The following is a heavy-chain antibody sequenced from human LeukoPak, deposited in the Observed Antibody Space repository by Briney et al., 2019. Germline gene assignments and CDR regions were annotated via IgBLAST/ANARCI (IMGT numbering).Heavy chain of an antibody. CDR2: INHSGST. CDR1: GGSFSGYY. J-gene: IGHJ3*02. D-gene: IGHD5-18*01. Sequence: SETLSLTCAVYGGSFSGYYWSWIRQPPGKGLEWIGEINHSGSTNYNPSLKSRVTISVDTSKNQFSLKLSSVTAADTAVYYCARAKRDTAWGAFAFDIWGQGTMVTVSS. V-gene: IGHV4-34*01. CDR3: ARAKRDTAWGAFAFDI.